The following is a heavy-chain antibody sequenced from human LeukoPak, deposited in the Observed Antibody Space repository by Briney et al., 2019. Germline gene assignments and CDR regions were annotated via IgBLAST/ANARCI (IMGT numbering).Heavy chain of an antibody. CDR3: ARLGLVTAHHDAFDI. Sequence: SETLSLTCTVSGGPISSYYWSWIRQPPGKGLEWIGYIYYSGSTNYNPPLKSRVTISVDTSKNQFSLKLSSVTAADTAVYYCARLGLVTAHHDAFDIWGQGTMVTVSS. CDR1: GGPISSYY. V-gene: IGHV4-59*08. CDR2: IYYSGST. J-gene: IGHJ3*02. D-gene: IGHD2-21*02.